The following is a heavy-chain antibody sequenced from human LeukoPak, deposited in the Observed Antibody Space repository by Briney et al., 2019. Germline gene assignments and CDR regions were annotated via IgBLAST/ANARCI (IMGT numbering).Heavy chain of an antibody. CDR3: ARLDTADNYFDY. Sequence: SETLSLTCTVSGGSISSYYWSWIRQPAGKGLEWIGYIYYSGSTNYNPSLKSRVTISVDTSKNQFSLKLSSVTAADTAVYYCARLDTADNYFDYWGQGTLVTVSS. CDR1: GGSISSYY. D-gene: IGHD5-18*01. CDR2: IYYSGST. V-gene: IGHV4-59*01. J-gene: IGHJ4*02.